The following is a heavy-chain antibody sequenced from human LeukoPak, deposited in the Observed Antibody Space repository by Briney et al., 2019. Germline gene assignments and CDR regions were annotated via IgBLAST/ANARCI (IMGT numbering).Heavy chain of an antibody. J-gene: IGHJ6*03. D-gene: IGHD2-2*01. CDR1: GGTFSSYA. V-gene: IGHV1-69*06. CDR2: IIPIFGTA. Sequence: ASVKVSCKASGGTFSSYAISWVRQAPGQGLEWMGGIIPIFGTANYAQKFQGRVTITADKSTSTAYMELSSLRSEDTAVYYCARGKYADYYMDVWGKGTTVTVSS. CDR3: ARGKYADYYMDV.